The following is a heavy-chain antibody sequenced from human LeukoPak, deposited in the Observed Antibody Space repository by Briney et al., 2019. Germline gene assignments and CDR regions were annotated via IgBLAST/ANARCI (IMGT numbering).Heavy chain of an antibody. CDR3: AKDKASPGWFDP. CDR1: GFTFSSYA. Sequence: HPGGSLRLSCAASGFTFSSYAMNWVRQGPGKGLEWVSAISGSGTSTYYADSVKGRFTISRDNSKNTLYLQMNSLRVEDTAVYYCAKDKASPGWFDPWGQGTLVTVSS. D-gene: IGHD6-6*01. CDR2: ISGSGTST. J-gene: IGHJ5*02. V-gene: IGHV3-23*01.